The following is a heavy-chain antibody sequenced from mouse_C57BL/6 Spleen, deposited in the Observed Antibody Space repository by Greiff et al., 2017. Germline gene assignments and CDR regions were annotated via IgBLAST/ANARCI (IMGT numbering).Heavy chain of an antibody. J-gene: IGHJ2*01. CDR2: ISSGGSYT. D-gene: IGHD3-2*02. V-gene: IGHV5-6*02. CDR3: ARQTAQEAFDY. Sequence: EVKLVESGGDLVKPGGSLKLSCAASGFTFSSYGMSWVRQTPDKRLEWVATISSGGSYTYYPDSVKGRFTISRDNAKNTLYLQMSNLKSEDTAMYYCARQTAQEAFDYWGEGTTLTVSS. CDR1: GFTFSSYG.